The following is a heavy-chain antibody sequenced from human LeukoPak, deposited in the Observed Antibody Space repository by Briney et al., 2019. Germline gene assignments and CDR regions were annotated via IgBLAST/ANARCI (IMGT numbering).Heavy chain of an antibody. Sequence: PGGSLRLSCAASGFTFSGYSMNWVRQAPGKGLEWVSYISSVSATTYYADSVKGRFTISRDNAKNSLYLQMNSLRAEDTAVYYCARARGAYAFDIWGQGTMVTVSS. CDR3: ARARGAYAFDI. V-gene: IGHV3-48*04. D-gene: IGHD3-10*01. CDR1: GFTFSGYS. CDR2: ISSVSATT. J-gene: IGHJ3*02.